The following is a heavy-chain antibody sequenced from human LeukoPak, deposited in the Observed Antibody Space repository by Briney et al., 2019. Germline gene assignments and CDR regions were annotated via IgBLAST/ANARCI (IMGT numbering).Heavy chain of an antibody. V-gene: IGHV4-31*03. Sequence: SETLSLTCTASGGSISSGDFYWSWVRQHPEKGLEWIGYIYYSGTAYYNPSLKSRVTMSVDTSKNQFSLKLSSVTAADTAVYYCARLAPGAYFDYWGQGTLVTVSS. D-gene: IGHD7-27*01. CDR3: ARLAPGAYFDY. CDR1: GGSISSGDFY. CDR2: IYYSGTA. J-gene: IGHJ4*02.